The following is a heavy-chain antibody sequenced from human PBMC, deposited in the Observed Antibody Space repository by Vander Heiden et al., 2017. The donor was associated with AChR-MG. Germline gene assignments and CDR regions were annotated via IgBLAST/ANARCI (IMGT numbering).Heavy chain of an antibody. CDR3: ARVTVVTRMGYYYYGMDV. D-gene: IGHD2-15*01. Sequence: QVQLVESGGGLVKPGGSLRLSCAATGFTSSASYMSWIRQAPGKGLEWVSYISSSSSYTNYADSVKGRFTISRDNAKNSLYLQMNSLRAEDTAVYYCARVTVVTRMGYYYYGMDVWGQGTTVTVSS. J-gene: IGHJ6*02. CDR2: ISSSSSYT. CDR1: GFTSSASY. V-gene: IGHV3-11*06.